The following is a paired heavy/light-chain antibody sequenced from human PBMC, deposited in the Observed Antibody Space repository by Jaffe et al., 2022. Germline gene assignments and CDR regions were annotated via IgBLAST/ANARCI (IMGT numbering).Heavy chain of an antibody. D-gene: IGHD3-16*01. J-gene: IGHJ4*02. CDR2: ININDAKA. CDR1: GYTFSSQT. V-gene: IGHV7-4-1*02. CDR3: ARGLNPADF. Sequence: QVQLVQSGPELRKPGASVKISCTASGYTFSSQTINWMRRVPGQGLEWMGWININDAKATYAQGFTGRFVFSLDTSVNTAYLHITGLKTDDSGVYYCARGLNPADFWGQGTLITVSS.
Light chain of an antibody. CDR1: RIGSKN. Sequence: SYELSQPVSVSVALGETAKISCGGNRIGSKNVHWIQHKPGQAPVLVLYKDLNRPSGIPDRFSGSNSGNTAILTISRAQAGDEADYYCQVWDSTSYVVLGGGTKLTV. CDR2: KDL. V-gene: IGLV3-9*01. CDR3: QVWDSTSYVV. J-gene: IGLJ2*01.